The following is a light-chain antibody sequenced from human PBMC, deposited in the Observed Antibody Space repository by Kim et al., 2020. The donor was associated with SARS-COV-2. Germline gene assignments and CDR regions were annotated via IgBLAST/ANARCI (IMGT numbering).Light chain of an antibody. Sequence: PGKTARITRGGNNIGSKSVHWYQQKPGQAPVLVIYYDSDRPSGIPERFSGSNSGNTATLTISRVEAGDEADYYCQVWDSSSDRLYVFGTGTKVTVL. V-gene: IGLV3-21*04. CDR1: NIGSKS. CDR3: QVWDSSSDRLYV. J-gene: IGLJ1*01. CDR2: YDS.